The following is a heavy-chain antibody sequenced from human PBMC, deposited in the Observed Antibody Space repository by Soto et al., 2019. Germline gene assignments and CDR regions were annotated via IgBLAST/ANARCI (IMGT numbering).Heavy chain of an antibody. J-gene: IGHJ6*02. D-gene: IGHD6-19*01. CDR1: GGTFSSYA. CDR3: ARDSSGGYGLTTGAKRSSGPAEV. Sequence: QVQLVQSGAEVKKPGSSVKVSCKASGGTFSSYAISWVRQAPGQGLEWMGGIIPIFGTANYAQKFQGRVTITADESTSTAYMEVRSLRAEDTAVYYCARDSSGGYGLTTGAKRSSGPAEVWGQGTTVTVS. V-gene: IGHV1-69*01. CDR2: IIPIFGTA.